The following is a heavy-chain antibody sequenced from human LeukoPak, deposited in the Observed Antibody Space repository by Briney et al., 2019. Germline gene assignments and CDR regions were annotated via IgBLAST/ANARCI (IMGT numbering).Heavy chain of an antibody. Sequence: GGSLRLSCAVSGFAFGSEAMSWVRQSPARGLEWVASISPGGGTTYYADYVKGRFTISRDNSNNSLFVQMNSLRVEDTAVYYCARVLYYRVGSSTVTFASEIDYWGQGTLVTVSS. CDR2: ISPGGGTT. CDR1: GFAFGSEA. D-gene: IGHD4-11*01. V-gene: IGHV3-23*01. J-gene: IGHJ4*02. CDR3: ARVLYYRVGSSTVTFASEIDY.